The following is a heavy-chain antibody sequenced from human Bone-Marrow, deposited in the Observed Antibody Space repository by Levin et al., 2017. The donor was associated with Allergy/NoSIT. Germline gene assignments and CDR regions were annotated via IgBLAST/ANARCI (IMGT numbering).Heavy chain of an antibody. CDR2: IIPIFGTT. V-gene: IGHV1-69*13. Sequence: EASVKVSCKASGVTFRNFAISWVRQAPGQGLEWMGRIIPIFGTTNYAQKFQGRVTITADESTSTAYMELTGLRSEDTAVYYCARSHPRHYGGNSEDDYWGQGTLVTVSS. CDR1: GVTFRNFA. D-gene: IGHD4-23*01. J-gene: IGHJ4*02. CDR3: ARSHPRHYGGNSEDDY.